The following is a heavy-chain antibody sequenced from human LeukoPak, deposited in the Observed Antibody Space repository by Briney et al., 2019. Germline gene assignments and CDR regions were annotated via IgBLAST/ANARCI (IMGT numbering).Heavy chain of an antibody. CDR2: IYHSGST. CDR3: ASLYYYGSGSYHDY. D-gene: IGHD3-10*01. J-gene: IGHJ4*02. V-gene: IGHV4-30-2*01. Sequence: SETLSLTCTVSGGSISSGGYYWSWIRQPPGKGLEWIGYIYHSGSTYYNPSLKSRVTISVDRSKNQFSLKLSSVTAADTAVYYCASLYYYGSGSYHDYWGQGTLVTVSS. CDR1: GGSISSGGYY.